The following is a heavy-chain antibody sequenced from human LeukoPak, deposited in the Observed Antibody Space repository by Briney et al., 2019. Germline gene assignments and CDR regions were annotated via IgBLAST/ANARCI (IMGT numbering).Heavy chain of an antibody. CDR1: GFTFSSYE. Sequence: GGSLRLSCAASGFTFSSYEMNWVRQAPGKGLEWVSYISSRGSTIYYADSVKGRFTISRDNAKNSLYLQMNSLRAEDTAVYYCARSNYYDSSGHLTQYFQHWGQGTLVTVSS. CDR2: ISSRGSTI. CDR3: ARSNYYDSSGHLTQYFQH. J-gene: IGHJ1*01. D-gene: IGHD3-22*01. V-gene: IGHV3-48*03.